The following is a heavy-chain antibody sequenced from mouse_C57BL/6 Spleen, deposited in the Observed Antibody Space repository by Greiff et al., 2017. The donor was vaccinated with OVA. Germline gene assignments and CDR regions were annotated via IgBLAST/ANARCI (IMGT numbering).Heavy chain of an antibody. Sequence: VQLQQSGAELVRPGASVKLSCTASGFNIKDDYMHWVKQRPEQGLEWIGWIDPENGDTEYASKFQGKATITADTSSNTAYLQLSSLTSEDTAVYYCTTNPYYAMDYWGQGTSVTVSS. V-gene: IGHV14-4*01. CDR1: GFNIKDDY. CDR3: TTNPYYAMDY. D-gene: IGHD6-1*01. CDR2: IDPENGDT. J-gene: IGHJ4*01.